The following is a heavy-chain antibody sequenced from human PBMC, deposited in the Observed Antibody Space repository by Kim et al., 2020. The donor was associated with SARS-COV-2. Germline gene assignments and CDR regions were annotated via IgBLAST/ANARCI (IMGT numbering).Heavy chain of an antibody. CDR3: ARRWGSYRRQYAFDI. CDR1: GGSISSSSYY. V-gene: IGHV4-39*01. J-gene: IGHJ3*02. CDR2: IYYSGST. D-gene: IGHD1-26*01. Sequence: SETLSLTCTVSGGSISSSSYYWGWIRQPPGKGLEWIGSIYYSGSTYYNPSLKSRVTISVDTSKNQFSLKLSSVTAADTAVYYCARRWGSYRRQYAFDIWGQGTMVTVSS.